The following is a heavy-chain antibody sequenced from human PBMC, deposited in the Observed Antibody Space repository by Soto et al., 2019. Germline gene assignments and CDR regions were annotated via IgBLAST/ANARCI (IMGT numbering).Heavy chain of an antibody. CDR3: AKDSISYNGIYDAFDV. J-gene: IGHJ3*01. V-gene: IGHV3-23*01. CDR2: IGGGDDI. CDR1: GFTFSNYA. Sequence: GGSLRLSCEASGFTFSNYAMAWVRQTPGEGPEWVSTIGGGDDIFYAESVKGRFIISRDDSRSTMYLQMDNLRVGDTAIYFCAKDSISYNGIYDAFDVWGQGTVVTVSS. D-gene: IGHD3-3*02.